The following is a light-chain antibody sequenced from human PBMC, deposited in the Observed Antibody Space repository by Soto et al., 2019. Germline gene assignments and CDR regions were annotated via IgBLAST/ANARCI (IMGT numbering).Light chain of an antibody. CDR2: GVS. CDR3: SSFTSSSTQV. J-gene: IGLJ1*01. Sequence: QSALTQPASVSGSPGQSITISCTGTSSDVGGYNYVSWYQQHPGKVPKLMIYGVSNRPSGVVNRFSGSKSGNTASLTISGLQAEDEADYYCSSFTSSSTQVFGTGTKVTVL. V-gene: IGLV2-14*01. CDR1: SSDVGGYNY.